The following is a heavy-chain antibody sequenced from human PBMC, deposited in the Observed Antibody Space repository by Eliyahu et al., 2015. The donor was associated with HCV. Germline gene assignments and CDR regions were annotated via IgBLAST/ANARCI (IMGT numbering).Heavy chain of an antibody. V-gene: IGHV3-7*01. CDR1: AFTFGEYW. J-gene: IGHJ4*02. D-gene: IGHD2-2*01. Sequence: EVQLVESGGGLVQPGGSLRLSCVASAFTFGEYWMSWVRQAPGKGLEWVANIRQDGTEEYYVDSVKGRFTISRDNAKKSLYLQMNSLRAEDTAVYYCARQYCSSTNCYGLNGYFDYWGQGTLVTVSS. CDR2: IRQDGTEE. CDR3: ARQYCSSTNCYGLNGYFDY.